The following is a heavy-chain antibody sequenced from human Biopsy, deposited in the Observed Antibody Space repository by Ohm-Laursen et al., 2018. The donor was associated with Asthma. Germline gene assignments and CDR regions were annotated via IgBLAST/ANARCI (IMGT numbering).Heavy chain of an antibody. CDR3: ARKAGSCISRTCYSLDF. D-gene: IGHD2-2*01. CDR1: GGTFNTYV. Sequence: VASVKDSCKSLGGTFNTYVIGWVRQAPGQGLEWMGGINSVFGTTTYPQKFQDRVTITADDSTSTVYMELSSLRSEDTAVYYCARKAGSCISRTCYSLDFWGQGTLVTVSS. V-gene: IGHV1-69*13. CDR2: INSVFGTT. J-gene: IGHJ4*02.